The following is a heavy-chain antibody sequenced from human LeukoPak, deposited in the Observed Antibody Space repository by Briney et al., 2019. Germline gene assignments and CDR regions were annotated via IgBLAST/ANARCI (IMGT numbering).Heavy chain of an antibody. CDR2: IDKTTYPT. Sequence: QTGGSLRLSCAASEFTFSDYAMGWVRQAPGKGLEWVSTIDKTTYPTFYGGSVKGRFTISRDNSKNTLYLQMNSLRTEDTAVYFCAKYEGATIPGWYNDFWGQGILVTVSS. J-gene: IGHJ4*02. CDR1: EFTFSDYA. V-gene: IGHV3-23*05. CDR3: AKYEGATIPGWYNDF. D-gene: IGHD6-19*01.